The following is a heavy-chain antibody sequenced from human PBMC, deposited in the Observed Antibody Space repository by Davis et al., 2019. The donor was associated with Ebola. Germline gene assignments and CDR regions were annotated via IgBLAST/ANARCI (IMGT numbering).Heavy chain of an antibody. CDR3: ARGYSSSWYRGWFDP. D-gene: IGHD6-13*01. CDR2: IYHSGST. V-gene: IGHV4-30-2*01. Sequence: LRLSCAVSGGSISSGGYSWSWIRQPPGKGLEWIGYIYHSGSTYYNPSLKSRVTISVDRSKNQFSLKLSSVTAADTAVYYCARGYSSSWYRGWFDPWGQGTLVTVSS. J-gene: IGHJ5*02. CDR1: GGSISSGGYS.